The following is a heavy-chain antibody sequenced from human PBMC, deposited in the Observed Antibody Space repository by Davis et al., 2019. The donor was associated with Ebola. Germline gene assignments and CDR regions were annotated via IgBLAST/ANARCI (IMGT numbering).Heavy chain of an antibody. CDR3: AFVGVNTKGDARDI. V-gene: IGHV4-34*01. J-gene: IGHJ3*02. CDR2: IDHSGTT. CDR1: GGSIGTHY. Sequence: MPSETLSLTCTVSGGSIGTHYWSWVRQPPGKGLEWIAEIDHSGTTNYNSSLKSRIAISVDTSRNQFSLRLVSVTAADTAIYYCAFVGVNTKGDARDIWGQGTMVTVSS. D-gene: IGHD1-26*01.